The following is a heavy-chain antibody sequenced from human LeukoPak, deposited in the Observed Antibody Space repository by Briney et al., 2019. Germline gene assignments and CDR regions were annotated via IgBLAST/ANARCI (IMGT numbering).Heavy chain of an antibody. CDR2: INHNGNVN. CDR1: GFTFSSYW. V-gene: IGHV3-7*03. J-gene: IGHJ6*02. D-gene: IGHD3-16*01. CDR3: ARGGGLDV. Sequence: XGSLRLSCAASGFTFSSYWMNWDRQAPGKGLEWVASINHNGNVNYYVDSVKGRFTISRDNAKNSLYLQMSNLRAEDTAVYFCARGGGLDVWGQGATVTVSS.